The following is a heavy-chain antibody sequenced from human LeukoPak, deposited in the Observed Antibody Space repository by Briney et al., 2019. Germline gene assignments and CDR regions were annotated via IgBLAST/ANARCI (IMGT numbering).Heavy chain of an antibody. D-gene: IGHD3-10*02. CDR2: AGWAGGTT. Sequence: GGSLRLSCATSGFNFDRYTIHWVRQAPGKGLEWVSLAGWAGGTTFYSDSVRGRFTISRDSGRKSVYLQMNSLTTDDTAFYFCAKELETMFFDYWGQGALVTVSS. CDR3: AKELETMFFDY. CDR1: GFNFDRYT. J-gene: IGHJ4*02. V-gene: IGHV3-43*01.